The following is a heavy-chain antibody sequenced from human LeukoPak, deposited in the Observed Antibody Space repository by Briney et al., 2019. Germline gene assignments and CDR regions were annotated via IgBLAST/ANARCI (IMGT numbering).Heavy chain of an antibody. J-gene: IGHJ6*03. CDR2: INHSGST. CDR3: ARLRGSSSSWGMRFYYYMDV. CDR1: GGSFSGYY. V-gene: IGHV4-34*01. D-gene: IGHD6-13*01. Sequence: KASETLSLTCAVYGGSFSGYYWSWIRQPPGKGLEWIGEINHSGSTNYNPSLKSRVTISVDTSKNQFSLKLSSVTAADTAVYYCARLRGSSSSWGMRFYYYMDVWGKGTTVTVSS.